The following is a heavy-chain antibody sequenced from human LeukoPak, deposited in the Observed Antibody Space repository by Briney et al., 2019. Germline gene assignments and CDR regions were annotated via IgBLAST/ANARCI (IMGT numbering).Heavy chain of an antibody. D-gene: IGHD5-18*01. J-gene: IGHJ4*02. CDR2: IYYSGNT. CDR3: ARHEVTFSSGPLDC. V-gene: IGHV4-59*08. Sequence: SETLSLTCTVSGGSISSHYWSWIREPPGKGLEWIGYIYYSGNTNYNPSLKSRVTMSIDTPKNQFSLQLSSVTAADTAVYYCARHEVTFSSGPLDCWGQGTLVTVSS. CDR1: GGSISSHY.